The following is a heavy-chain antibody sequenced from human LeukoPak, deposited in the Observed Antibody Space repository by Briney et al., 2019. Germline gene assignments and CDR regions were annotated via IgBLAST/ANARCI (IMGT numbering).Heavy chain of an antibody. CDR1: GGTFSSYA. Sequence: GSSVKVSCKASGGTFSSYAISWARQAPGQGLEWMGRIIPILGIANYAQKFQGRVTIAADKSTSTAYMELSSLRSEDTAVYYCARPNSYYYDSSGLSHDAFDIWGQGTMVTVSS. J-gene: IGHJ3*02. V-gene: IGHV1-69*04. D-gene: IGHD3-22*01. CDR3: ARPNSYYYDSSGLSHDAFDI. CDR2: IIPILGIA.